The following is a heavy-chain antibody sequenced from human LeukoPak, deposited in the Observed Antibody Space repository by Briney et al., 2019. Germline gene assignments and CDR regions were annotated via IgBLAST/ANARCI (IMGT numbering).Heavy chain of an antibody. D-gene: IGHD5-24*01. CDR3: AKGGDGYNYYFDY. J-gene: IGHJ4*02. V-gene: IGHV3-23*01. CDR2: IRGSGGSI. Sequence: PGGSLRLSCTASGFTFSDYAMSWVRQPPGKGLEWVSGIRGSGGSIRYADSVKGRFIISRHNSKNTRYLQMNSPRAEDTAVYYCAKGGDGYNYYFDYWGQETLVTVSS. CDR1: GFTFSDYA.